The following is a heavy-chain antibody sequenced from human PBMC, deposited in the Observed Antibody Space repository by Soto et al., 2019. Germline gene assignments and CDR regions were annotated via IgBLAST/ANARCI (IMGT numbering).Heavy chain of an antibody. CDR3: ARRGRQAGNNSFDS. V-gene: IGHV3-30-3*01. Sequence: SLRLSCAASGFTLSSYAMHWVRQPPGKGLEWVAVISNDETYKEYADSVKGRFTISRDNSKNTVDLQMNSLRVEDTAVYYCARRGRQAGNNSFDSWGQGVLVTVSS. CDR2: ISNDETYK. CDR1: GFTLSSYA. D-gene: IGHD1-26*01. J-gene: IGHJ5*01.